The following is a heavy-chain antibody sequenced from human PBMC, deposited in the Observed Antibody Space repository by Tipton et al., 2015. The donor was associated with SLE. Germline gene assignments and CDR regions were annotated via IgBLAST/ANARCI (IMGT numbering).Heavy chain of an antibody. D-gene: IGHD5-18*01. V-gene: IGHV4-59*01. J-gene: IGHJ6*02. CDR3: ARISVDTTMAQRVDYGMDV. CDR2: IFYTGST. Sequence: GLVKPSETLSPTCTVSGGSISSDYWTWIRQPPGKGLEWIGSIFYTGSTTYNPSLKSRLTMSVDTPKNQFSLKLTSVTAADTAVYYCARISVDTTMAQRVDYGMDVWGQGTTVTVSS. CDR1: GGSISSDY.